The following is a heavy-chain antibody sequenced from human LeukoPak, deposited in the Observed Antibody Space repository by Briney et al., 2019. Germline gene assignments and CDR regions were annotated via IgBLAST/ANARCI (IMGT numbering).Heavy chain of an antibody. CDR3: ARVSYYYYGSGSYHGY. Sequence: ASVKVSCKASGYTFTGYYMHWVRQAPGQGLEWMGWINPNSGGTNYAQKFQGRVTMTRDTSISTAYMELSRLRSDDTAVYYCARVSYYYYGSGSYHGYWGQGTLVTVSS. V-gene: IGHV1-2*02. J-gene: IGHJ4*02. CDR1: GYTFTGYY. CDR2: INPNSGGT. D-gene: IGHD3-10*01.